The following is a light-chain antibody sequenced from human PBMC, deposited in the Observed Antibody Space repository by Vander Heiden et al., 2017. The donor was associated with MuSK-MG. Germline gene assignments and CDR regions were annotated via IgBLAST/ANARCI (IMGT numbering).Light chain of an antibody. CDR3: QQSYSTPPLT. CDR2: AAS. Sequence: DIQMTQSPSSLSASGGDRVTITCRASQSISSYLNAYQQKPAKAPTLLIYAASSFRAGVPSRFSGSRSAAAFTLTIISLQAEEFATYYYQQSYSTPPLTFGGGTQLEIK. CDR1: QSISSY. J-gene: IGKJ5*01. V-gene: IGKV1-39*01.